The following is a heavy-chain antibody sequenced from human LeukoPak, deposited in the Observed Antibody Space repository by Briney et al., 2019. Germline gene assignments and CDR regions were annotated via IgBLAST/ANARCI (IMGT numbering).Heavy chain of an antibody. CDR3: AKCLTWVSRY. Sequence: PGGSLRLSCAASGFTFSDHYISWVRLAPGKGLEWVSYISNSGSTIYYGDSVRGRFTISRDNAKDSVYLQMNSLRAEDTAVYYCAKCLTWVSRYWGQGTLVTVSS. D-gene: IGHD1-26*01. J-gene: IGHJ4*02. V-gene: IGHV3-11*01. CDR1: GFTFSDHY. CDR2: ISNSGSTI.